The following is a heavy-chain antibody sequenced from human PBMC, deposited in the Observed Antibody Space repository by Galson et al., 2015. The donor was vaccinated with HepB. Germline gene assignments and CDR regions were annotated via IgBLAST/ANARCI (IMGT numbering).Heavy chain of an antibody. CDR1: GFTFSSYS. V-gene: IGHV3-48*02. Sequence: SLRLSCAGSGFTFSSYSFTWVRQAPGKGLQWVSYISSSGSTIHYDASVRGRFTISRDNGKNSVHLQMNSLRDEDTAIYYCASSIVVPAAPFDYWGQGSLVTVSS. CDR2: ISSSGSTI. CDR3: ASSIVVPAAPFDY. D-gene: IGHD2-2*01. J-gene: IGHJ4*02.